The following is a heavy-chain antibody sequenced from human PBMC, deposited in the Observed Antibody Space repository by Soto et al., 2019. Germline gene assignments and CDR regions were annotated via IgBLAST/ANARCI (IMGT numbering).Heavy chain of an antibody. J-gene: IGHJ3*02. Sequence: GGSLRLSCAASGFTFSNYAMNWVRQAPGKGLEWVSGVSPGGTTYYANSVKGRFTISRDNSKNTLFVRMKSLRVDDTGVYYCVRDQAASGTSWAFDIWGQGTPVTVSS. V-gene: IGHV3-23*01. CDR2: VSPGGTT. CDR1: GFTFSNYA. D-gene: IGHD1-26*01. CDR3: VRDQAASGTSWAFDI.